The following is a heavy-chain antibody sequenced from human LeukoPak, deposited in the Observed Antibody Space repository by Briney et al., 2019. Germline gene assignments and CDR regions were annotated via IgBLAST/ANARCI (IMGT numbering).Heavy chain of an antibody. D-gene: IGHD5-12*01. J-gene: IGHJ4*02. V-gene: IGHV1-2*02. Sequence: GASVNVSCKASGYTFTGYYMHWVRQAPGQGVEWMGWINPNSGGTNYAQKFQGRVTMTRDTSISTAYMELSRLRSDDTAVYYCASLGGYSGYDATGLVGYWGQGTLVTVSS. CDR1: GYTFTGYY. CDR3: ASLGGYSGYDATGLVGY. CDR2: INPNSGGT.